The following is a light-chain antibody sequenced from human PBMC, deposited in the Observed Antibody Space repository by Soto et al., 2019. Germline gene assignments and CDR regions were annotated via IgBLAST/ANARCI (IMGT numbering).Light chain of an antibody. V-gene: IGKV1-39*01. CDR3: QQSYSSLFT. CDR1: QSISSY. J-gene: IGKJ3*01. CDR2: AAS. Sequence: DLQMTQSPSSLSASVGDRVTITCRASQSISSYLNWYQQKPGKAPQLLIYAASSLHSGVPSRFSGSGSGTDFTLTISSLQPEDFATYYCQQSYSSLFTFGPGTKVDIK.